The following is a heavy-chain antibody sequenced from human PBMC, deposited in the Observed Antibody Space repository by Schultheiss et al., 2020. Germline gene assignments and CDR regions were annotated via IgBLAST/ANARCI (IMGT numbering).Heavy chain of an antibody. Sequence: TLSLTCTVSGGSISSGGYYWSWIRQHPGKGLEWIGYIYYSGSTYYNPSLKSRVTISVDTSKNQFSLKLSSVTAADTAVYYCARARVPASDAFDIWGQGTMVTVSS. CDR1: GGSISSGGYY. CDR3: ARARVPASDAFDI. CDR2: IYYSGST. V-gene: IGHV4-31*03. D-gene: IGHD1-14*01. J-gene: IGHJ3*02.